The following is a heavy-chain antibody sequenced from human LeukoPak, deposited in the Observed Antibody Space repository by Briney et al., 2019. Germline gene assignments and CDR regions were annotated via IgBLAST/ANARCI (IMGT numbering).Heavy chain of an antibody. CDR1: GGSFSGYY. D-gene: IGHD5-18*01. V-gene: IGHV4-59*01. Sequence: SETLSLTCAVYGGSFSGYYWSWIRQPPGKGLEWIGCIYYSGSTNYNPSLKSRVTISVDTSKNQFSLKLSSVTAADTAVYYCARVGYSYGRRYFDYWGQGTLVTVSS. CDR2: IYYSGST. J-gene: IGHJ4*02. CDR3: ARVGYSYGRRYFDY.